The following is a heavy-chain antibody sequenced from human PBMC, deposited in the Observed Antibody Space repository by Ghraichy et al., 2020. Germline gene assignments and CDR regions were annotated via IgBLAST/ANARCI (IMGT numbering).Heavy chain of an antibody. CDR2: IYYTGST. CDR3: ARQSRGAAAGQDY. D-gene: IGHD6-13*01. J-gene: IGHJ4*02. Sequence: SETLSLTCTVSGASITNYYWSWIRQPPGKGLEWIGYIYYTGSTNYNPSLKSRVTISVDTSKNQVSLSLGSVSAADAAVYYCARQSRGAAAGQDYWGQGTLVTVSS. V-gene: IGHV4-59*08. CDR1: GASITNYY.